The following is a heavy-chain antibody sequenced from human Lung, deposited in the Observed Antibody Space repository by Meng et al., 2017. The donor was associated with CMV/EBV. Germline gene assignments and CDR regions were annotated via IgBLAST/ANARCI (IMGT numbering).Heavy chain of an antibody. D-gene: IGHD3-3*01. CDR3: ARDPTIIGVVDPSYYVREV. CDR2: IYYSGST. J-gene: IGHJ6*01. Sequence: SETLSLXXAVSGGSISSSSYYWGCIRPPPGLGLEWVGSIYYSGSTYYNPSLKGRVTISVDTSKNQFSLKLSSVTAADTAVYYCARDPTIIGVVDPSYYVREVWGQGNXV. CDR1: GGSISSSSYY. V-gene: IGHV4-39*02.